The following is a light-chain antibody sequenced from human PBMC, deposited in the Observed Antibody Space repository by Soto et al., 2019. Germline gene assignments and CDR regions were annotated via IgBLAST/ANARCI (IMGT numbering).Light chain of an antibody. Sequence: QSALTQPASVSGSPGQSITISCTGTISDFVVYNYVSWYQQHPGKAPKLMIYGVSNRPSGVSNRFSGSKSGNTASPTISGLQADDEADYYCSSHTISSALQVFXTGTKVTV. J-gene: IGLJ1*01. CDR1: ISDFVVYNY. V-gene: IGLV2-14*01. CDR2: GVS. CDR3: SSHTISSALQV.